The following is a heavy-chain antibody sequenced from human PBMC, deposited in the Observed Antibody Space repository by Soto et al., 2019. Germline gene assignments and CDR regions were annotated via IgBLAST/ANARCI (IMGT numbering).Heavy chain of an antibody. CDR1: GFTFSSYA. V-gene: IGHV3-23*01. Sequence: GGSLRLSCAASGFTFSSYAMSWVRQAPGKGLEWVSAISGSGGSTYYADSVKGRFTVSRDSSKNTLSLQMNSLRPEDTALYYCAKATSATCTGSICYSFDYWGQGTLVTVS. CDR2: ISGSGGST. J-gene: IGHJ4*02. CDR3: AKATSATCTGSICYSFDY. D-gene: IGHD2-21*01.